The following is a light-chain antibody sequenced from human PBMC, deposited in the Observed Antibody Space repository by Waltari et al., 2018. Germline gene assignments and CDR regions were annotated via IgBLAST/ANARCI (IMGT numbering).Light chain of an antibody. Sequence: QSALTQPPSASGSPGQSVAISCTGARSDVGGYNYVSWYQQHPGKAPKLQIYEVTKRPSGGPDRFCGAKSGNTASLTVSGLQAEDEAEYYCSSYAGSNNLVFGGGTKLTVL. J-gene: IGLJ2*01. CDR3: SSYAGSNNLV. V-gene: IGLV2-8*01. CDR2: EVT. CDR1: RSDVGGYNY.